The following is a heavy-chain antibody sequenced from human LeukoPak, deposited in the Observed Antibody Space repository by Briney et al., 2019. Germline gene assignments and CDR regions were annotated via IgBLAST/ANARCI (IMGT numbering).Heavy chain of an antibody. J-gene: IGHJ4*02. CDR1: GGSISSYY. Sequence: ETLSLTCTVSGGSISSYYWSWVRQAPGKGLEWVSSISSSSGYIYYADSVKGRFTISRDNAKNSLYLQMNSLRAEDTAVYYCARDDRVGDSWGQGTLVTVSS. V-gene: IGHV3-21*01. CDR2: ISSSSGYI. D-gene: IGHD2-2*01. CDR3: ARDDRVGDS.